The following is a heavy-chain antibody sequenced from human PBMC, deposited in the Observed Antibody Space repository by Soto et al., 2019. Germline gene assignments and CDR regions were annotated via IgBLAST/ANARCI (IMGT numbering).Heavy chain of an antibody. CDR2: IYYSGST. Sequence: SETLSLTCTVSGGSISSSSYYWGWIRQPPGKGLEWIGSIYYSGSTYYNPSLKSRVTVSVDTSKNQFSLKLSSVTAADTAVYYCARTGRFLEWLLKGQENWFDPWGQGTLVTVSS. V-gene: IGHV4-39*01. J-gene: IGHJ5*02. CDR1: GGSISSSSYY. CDR3: ARTGRFLEWLLKGQENWFDP. D-gene: IGHD3-3*01.